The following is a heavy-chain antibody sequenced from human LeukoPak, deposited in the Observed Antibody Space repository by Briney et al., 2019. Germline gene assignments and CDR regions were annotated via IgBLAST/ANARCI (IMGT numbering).Heavy chain of an antibody. CDR1: GFTFSTNE. J-gene: IGHJ3*02. V-gene: IGHV3-7*05. D-gene: IGHD3-10*01. Sequence: GGSLRLSCAASGFTFSTNEMTWVRQVPGKGLEWVANIKQDGSEKYYVDSVKGRFTISRDNAKNSLYLQMNSLRAEDTAVYYCARDPTMGFDIWGQGTMVTVSS. CDR2: IKQDGSEK. CDR3: ARDPTMGFDI.